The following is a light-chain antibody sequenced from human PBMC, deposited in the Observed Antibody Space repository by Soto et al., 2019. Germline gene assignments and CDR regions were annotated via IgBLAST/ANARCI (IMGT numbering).Light chain of an antibody. Sequence: SYELTQPPSVSVAPGKTATIPCGGDNIGTKSVHWYQQRPGQAPVLVIYADFDRPSGIPERFSGSNSDNTATLTISRVEVGDEADYYCQVWDGSSDHYVFGTGTKLTVL. CDR2: ADF. CDR1: NIGTKS. J-gene: IGLJ1*01. CDR3: QVWDGSSDHYV. V-gene: IGLV3-21*04.